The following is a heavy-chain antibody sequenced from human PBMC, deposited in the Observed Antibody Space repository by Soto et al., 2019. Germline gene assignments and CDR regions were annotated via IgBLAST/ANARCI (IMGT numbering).Heavy chain of an antibody. CDR3: ATRSPAFDY. CDR2: VTTDKGKT. V-gene: IGHV1-18*01. CDR1: GYTFTNFG. J-gene: IGHJ4*02. Sequence: QVQLVQYGPEVKKPGASVKVSCKTSGYTFTNFGITWVRQAPGQGLEWMGWVTTDKGKTTYAQKFQGRVTVTTDTSTSTAYMELRSLRSDDTAVYYCATRSPAFDYWGQGTLVTVSS.